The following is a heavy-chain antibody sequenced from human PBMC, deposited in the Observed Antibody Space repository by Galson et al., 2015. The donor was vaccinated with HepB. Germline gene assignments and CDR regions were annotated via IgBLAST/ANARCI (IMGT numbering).Heavy chain of an antibody. D-gene: IGHD5-18*01. V-gene: IGHV1-69*13. Sequence: SVKVSCKASGGTFSSYAISWVRQAPGQGLEWMGGIIPIFGTANYAQKFQGRVTITADESTSTAYMELSSLRSEDTAVYYCARDKVNLLGNTAMVTPRDYYYYYYMDVWGKGTTVTVSS. CDR3: ARDKVNLLGNTAMVTPRDYYYYYYMDV. CDR2: IIPIFGTA. CDR1: GGTFSSYA. J-gene: IGHJ6*03.